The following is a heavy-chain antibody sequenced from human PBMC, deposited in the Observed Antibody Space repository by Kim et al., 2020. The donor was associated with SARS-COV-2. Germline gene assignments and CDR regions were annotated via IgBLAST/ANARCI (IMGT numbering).Heavy chain of an antibody. J-gene: IGHJ4*02. CDR3: ARILGSYGYLGPYYFDY. Sequence: SETLSLTCAVYGGSFSGYYWSWIRQPPGKGLEWIGEINHSGSTNYNPSLKSRVTISVDTSKNQFSLKLSSVTAADTAVYYCARILGSYGYLGPYYFDYWGQGTLVTVSS. D-gene: IGHD5-18*01. CDR2: INHSGST. CDR1: GGSFSGYY. V-gene: IGHV4-34*01.